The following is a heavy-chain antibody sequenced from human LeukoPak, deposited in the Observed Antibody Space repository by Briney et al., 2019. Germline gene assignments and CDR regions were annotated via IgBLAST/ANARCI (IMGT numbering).Heavy chain of an antibody. CDR1: GGSITSCH. D-gene: IGHD5-18*01. Sequence: SETLSLTCTVSGGSITSCHWSWIRQPAGKGLEWIGRIYTSGSTNYNPSLKSRVTMSVDTSKNQFSLKLSSVTAADTAVYYCARDGLYSYGYSYFDYWGQGTLVTVSS. V-gene: IGHV4-4*07. J-gene: IGHJ4*02. CDR3: ARDGLYSYGYSYFDY. CDR2: IYTSGST.